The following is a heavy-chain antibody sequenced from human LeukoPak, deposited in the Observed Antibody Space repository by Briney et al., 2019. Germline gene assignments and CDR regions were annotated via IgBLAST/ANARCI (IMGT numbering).Heavy chain of an antibody. Sequence: ASVKVSCTASGYTFTGYYMHWVRQAPGQGLEWMGWINPNSGGTNYAQKFQGWVTMTRDTSISTAYMELSRLRSDDTAVYYCARDWDLRGYYFDYWGQGTLVTVSS. CDR3: ARDWDLRGYYFDY. V-gene: IGHV1-2*04. J-gene: IGHJ4*02. D-gene: IGHD1-26*01. CDR2: INPNSGGT. CDR1: GYTFTGYY.